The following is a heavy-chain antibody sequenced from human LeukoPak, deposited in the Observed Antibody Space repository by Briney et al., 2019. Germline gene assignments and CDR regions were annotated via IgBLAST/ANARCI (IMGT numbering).Heavy chain of an antibody. D-gene: IGHD3-10*01. CDR3: TRERDGSGSYYNDWFDP. V-gene: IGHV4-59*01. CDR2: IYYSGST. J-gene: IGHJ5*02. Sequence: SETLSLTCTVSGGSISSYYWSWIRQPPGKGLEWIGYIYYSGSTNYNPSLKSRVTISVDTSKNQFSLKLSSVTAADTAVYYCTRERDGSGSYYNDWFDPWGQGTLVTVSS. CDR1: GGSISSYY.